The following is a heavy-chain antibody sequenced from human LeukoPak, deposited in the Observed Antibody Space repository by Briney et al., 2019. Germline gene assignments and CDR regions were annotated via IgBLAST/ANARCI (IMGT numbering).Heavy chain of an antibody. CDR3: AKLYLVLSGSGWYSDY. Sequence: GGSQRLSCAASGFTFSSYGMHWVRQAPGKGLEWVAVISYDGSNKYYADSVKGRFTISRDNSKNTLYLQMNSLRAEDTAVYYCAKLYLVLSGSGWYSDYWGQGTLVTVSS. J-gene: IGHJ4*02. CDR2: ISYDGSNK. CDR1: GFTFSSYG. D-gene: IGHD6-19*01. V-gene: IGHV3-30*18.